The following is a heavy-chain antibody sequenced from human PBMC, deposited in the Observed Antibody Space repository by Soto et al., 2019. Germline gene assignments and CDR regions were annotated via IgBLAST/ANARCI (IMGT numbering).Heavy chain of an antibody. V-gene: IGHV4-34*01. J-gene: IGHJ6*02. CDR1: GGSFSGYY. CDR2: INHSGST. D-gene: IGHD6-19*01. Sequence: SETLSLTCAVYGGSFSGYYWSWIRQPPGKGLEWIGEINHSGSTNYNPSLKSRVTISVDTSKNQFSLKLSSVTAADTAVYYCARYELAVAPYYYYYYGMDVWGQGTTVT. CDR3: ARYELAVAPYYYYYYGMDV.